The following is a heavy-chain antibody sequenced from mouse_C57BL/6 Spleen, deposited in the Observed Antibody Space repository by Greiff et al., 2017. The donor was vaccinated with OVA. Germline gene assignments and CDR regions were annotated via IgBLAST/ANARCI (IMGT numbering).Heavy chain of an antibody. D-gene: IGHD1-1*01. CDR2: ISYDGSN. V-gene: IGHV3-6*01. CDR1: GYSITSGYY. J-gene: IGHJ4*01. CDR3: AREGNYYGSRFAMDY. Sequence: EVKLQESGPGLVKPSQSLSLTCSVTGYSITSGYYWNWIRQFPGNKLEWMGYISYDGSNNYNPSLKNRISITRDTSKNQFFLKLNSVTTEDTATYYCAREGNYYGSRFAMDYWGQGTSVTVSS.